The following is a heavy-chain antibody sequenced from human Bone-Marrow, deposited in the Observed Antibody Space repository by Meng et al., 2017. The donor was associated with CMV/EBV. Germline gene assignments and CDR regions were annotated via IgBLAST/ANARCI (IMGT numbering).Heavy chain of an antibody. D-gene: IGHD1-26*01. CDR2: VSVYKGDT. V-gene: IGHV1-18*01. Sequence: ASVKVSCKASGYIFTSYDINWVRQAPGQGLEWVGWVSVYKGDTKYAEKVEGRVTLTADTSASTAYLELRSLRFDDTAVYYCARSRVGAWTLFDPWGQGTLVTVSS. J-gene: IGHJ5*02. CDR1: GYIFTSYD. CDR3: ARSRVGAWTLFDP.